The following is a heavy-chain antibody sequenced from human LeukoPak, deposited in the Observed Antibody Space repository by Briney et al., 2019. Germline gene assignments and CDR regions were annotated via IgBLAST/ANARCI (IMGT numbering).Heavy chain of an antibody. V-gene: IGHV4-4*02. D-gene: IGHD6-19*01. CDR1: GGSISSSNW. CDR2: IYYSGST. CDR3: ARDALSAVAGIDY. J-gene: IGHJ4*02. Sequence: SETLSLTCAVSGGSISSSNWWSWVRQPPGKGLEWIGSIYYSGSTYYSPSLKSRVTISVDTSKNQFSLKLSSVTAADTAVYYCARDALSAVAGIDYWGQGTLVTVSS.